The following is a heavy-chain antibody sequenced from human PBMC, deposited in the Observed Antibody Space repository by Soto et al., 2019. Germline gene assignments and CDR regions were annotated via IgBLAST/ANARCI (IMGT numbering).Heavy chain of an antibody. CDR1: GFTFSSYA. Sequence: GGSLRLSCAASGFTFSSYAMSWVRQAPGKGLEWVSAISGGGGSTYYADSVKGRFTISRDNSKNTLYLQMNSLRAEDTAVYYCAKDRGPITMVRGVRDAFDIWGQGTMVTVSS. CDR2: ISGGGGST. V-gene: IGHV3-23*01. D-gene: IGHD3-10*01. J-gene: IGHJ3*02. CDR3: AKDRGPITMVRGVRDAFDI.